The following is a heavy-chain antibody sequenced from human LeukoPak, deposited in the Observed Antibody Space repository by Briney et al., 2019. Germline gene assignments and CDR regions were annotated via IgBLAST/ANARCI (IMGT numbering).Heavy chain of an antibody. CDR2: IYHSGST. J-gene: IGHJ4*02. CDR3: ARDRSGYNVPKCFDY. V-gene: IGHV4-4*02. CDR1: GGSISSSNW. Sequence: PSGTLSLTCTVSGGSISSSNWWSWVRQPPGKGLEWIGEIYHSGSTNYNPSLKSRVTISVDTSKNQFSLRLSSVTAADTAVYYCARDRSGYNVPKCFDYWGQGTLVTVPS. D-gene: IGHD3-3*01.